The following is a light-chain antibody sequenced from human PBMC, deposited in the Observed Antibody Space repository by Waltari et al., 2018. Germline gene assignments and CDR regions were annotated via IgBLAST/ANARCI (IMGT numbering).Light chain of an antibody. Sequence: DIQMTQSPSTLSASVGDRVTITCRASKSVRGWLAWYQQKHGKAPKLLIYDASSLESGVPSRFRGSGSATEFTLTISSLQPDDFATYYCQQYDNYSPTTFGQGTKVEVK. J-gene: IGKJ1*01. CDR3: QQYDNYSPTT. V-gene: IGKV1-5*01. CDR1: KSVRGW. CDR2: DAS.